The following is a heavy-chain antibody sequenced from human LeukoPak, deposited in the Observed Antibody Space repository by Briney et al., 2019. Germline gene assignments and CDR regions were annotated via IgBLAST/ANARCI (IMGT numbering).Heavy chain of an antibody. CDR2: IYYSGST. V-gene: IGHV4-39*01. Sequence: SETLSLTCTVSGGSLSSSSYYWGWVRQPPGRWLEWIGSIYYSGSTYYNPSLKSRVTISVDTSKNQFSLKLSSVTAADTAVYYCARRAVAPDAFDIWGQGTMVTVSS. J-gene: IGHJ3*02. CDR3: ARRAVAPDAFDI. CDR1: GGSLSSSSYY. D-gene: IGHD6-19*01.